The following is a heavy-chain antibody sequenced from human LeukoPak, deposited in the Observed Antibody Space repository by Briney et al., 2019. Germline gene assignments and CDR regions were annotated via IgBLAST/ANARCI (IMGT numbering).Heavy chain of an antibody. J-gene: IGHJ6*02. CDR1: GFTVSSNY. Sequence: GGSLRLSCAASGFTVSSNYMSWVRQAPGKGLEWVSVIYSGGSTYYADSVKGRFTISRDNSKNTLYLQMNSLRAEDTAVYYCARDPGHGVYYYYGMDVWGQGTTVTVSS. CDR3: ARDPGHGVYYYYGMDV. V-gene: IGHV3-53*05. CDR2: IYSGGST. D-gene: IGHD4-17*01.